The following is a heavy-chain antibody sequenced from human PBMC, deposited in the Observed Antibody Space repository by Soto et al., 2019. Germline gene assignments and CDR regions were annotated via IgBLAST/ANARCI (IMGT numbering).Heavy chain of an antibody. CDR1: GFTFSSYA. Sequence: GGSLRLSCAASGFTFSSYAMSWVRQAPGKGLEWVSAISGSGGSTYYADSVKGRFTISRDNSKNTLYLQLNGLRAEDTAVYYCAKVSVAATMADHVWGQGTTVTVSS. CDR2: ISGSGGST. CDR3: AKVSVAATMADHV. D-gene: IGHD2-15*01. J-gene: IGHJ6*02. V-gene: IGHV3-23*01.